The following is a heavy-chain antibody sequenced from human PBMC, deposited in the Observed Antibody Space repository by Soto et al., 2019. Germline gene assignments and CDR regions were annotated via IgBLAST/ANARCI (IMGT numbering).Heavy chain of an antibody. V-gene: IGHV3-53*01. D-gene: IGHD1-1*01. CDR1: VFSVRDNF. CDR2: IYDNSAT. Sequence: GGTLRLSCSPSVFSVRDNFMTWVRQAPGRGLERASIIYDNSATSYADSVRCRFTVSRDEVKKTLYLQMNSLRVEQTAAYDCGRDPRMDNGYYHYYYGIDLWGHVTTVTFSS. CDR3: GRDPRMDNGYYHYYYGIDL. J-gene: IGHJ6*02.